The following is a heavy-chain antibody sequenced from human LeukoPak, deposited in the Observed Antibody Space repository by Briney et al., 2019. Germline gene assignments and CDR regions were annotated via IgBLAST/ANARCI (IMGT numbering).Heavy chain of an antibody. Sequence: SETLSLTCTVSGGSISSYYWSWIRQPAGKGLEWIGGIYTSGSTNYNPSLKSRVTMSVDTSKNQFSLKLSSVTAADTAVYYCARRLGVTTSSNRCFDYWGQGTLVTLSS. CDR3: ARRLGVTTSSNRCFDY. D-gene: IGHD4-17*01. CDR1: GGSISSYY. V-gene: IGHV4-4*07. CDR2: IYTSGST. J-gene: IGHJ4*02.